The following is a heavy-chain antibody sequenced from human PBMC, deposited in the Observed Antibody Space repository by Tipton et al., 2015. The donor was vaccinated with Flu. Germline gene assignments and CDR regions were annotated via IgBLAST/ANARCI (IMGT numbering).Heavy chain of an antibody. Sequence: QLVQSGPEVKKPGTSVKVSCKASGFTFTSSAVQWVRQARGQRLEWIGWINPNSGGTNYAQKFQGRVTMTRDTSISTAYMELSRLRSDDPAVYYCARGEGSDPLKAPPTIFGVVISDSYYGMDVWGQGTTVTVSS. V-gene: IGHV1-2*02. CDR1: GFTFTSSA. CDR2: INPNSGGT. CDR3: ARGEGSDPLKAPPTIFGVVISDSYYGMDV. J-gene: IGHJ6*02. D-gene: IGHD3-3*01.